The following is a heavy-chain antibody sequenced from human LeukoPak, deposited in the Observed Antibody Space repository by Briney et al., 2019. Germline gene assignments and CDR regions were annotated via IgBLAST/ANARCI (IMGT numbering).Heavy chain of an antibody. Sequence: QSGRSLRLSCATSGFTFSNCGMSWVRQAPGKGLQWLSVIGGDGTTYYADSVKGRFTVSRDNSENTLYLQMNSLRAEDTAVYYCAKGPYGLGIYYGMDVWGQGTTVTVSS. CDR1: GFTFSNCG. V-gene: IGHV3-23*01. J-gene: IGHJ6*02. CDR2: IGGDGTT. CDR3: AKGPYGLGIYYGMDV. D-gene: IGHD3-10*01.